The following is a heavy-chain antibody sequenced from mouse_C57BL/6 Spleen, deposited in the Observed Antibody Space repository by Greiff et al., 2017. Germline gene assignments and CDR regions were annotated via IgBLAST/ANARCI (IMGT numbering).Heavy chain of an antibody. Sequence: EVKLQESGGGLVQPGGSMKLSCVASGFTFSNYWMNWVRQSPEKGLEWVAQIRLKSDNYATHYAESVKGRFTISRDDSKSSVYLQMNNLRAEDTGIYYCTGELGRFPYWGQGTLVTGSA. CDR1: GFTFSNYW. D-gene: IGHD4-1*01. CDR2: IRLKSDNYAT. J-gene: IGHJ3*01. V-gene: IGHV6-3*01. CDR3: TGELGRFPY.